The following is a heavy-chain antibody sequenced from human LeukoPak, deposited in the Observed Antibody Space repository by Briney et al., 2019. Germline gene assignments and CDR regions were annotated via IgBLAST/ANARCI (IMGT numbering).Heavy chain of an antibody. CDR2: IHYSGST. D-gene: IGHD3-16*01. V-gene: IGHV4-59*08. Sequence: SETLSLTCTVSDDSINNNYWSWIRQPPGKELECIGYIHYSGSTNYNPSLKSRVTISIDTSKNQFSLKLNSVTAADTAVYYCARRGLNRPNFDYWGQGTLVTVSS. J-gene: IGHJ4*02. CDR1: DDSINNNY. CDR3: ARRGLNRPNFDY.